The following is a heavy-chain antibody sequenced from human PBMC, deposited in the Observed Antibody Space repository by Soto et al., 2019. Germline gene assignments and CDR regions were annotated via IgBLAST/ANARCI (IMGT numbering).Heavy chain of an antibody. D-gene: IGHD6-13*01. V-gene: IGHV3-48*01. Sequence: PGGSLRLSCAASGFTFSSYSMNWVRQAPGKGLEWLSFISSSSSTIYYVDSVKGRFTISRDNAKNSLYLQMNSLRAEDTAVYYCTPRDTSSWNSFDYWGQGPLVTSPQ. CDR2: ISSSSSTI. CDR3: TPRDTSSWNSFDY. CDR1: GFTFSSYS. J-gene: IGHJ4*02.